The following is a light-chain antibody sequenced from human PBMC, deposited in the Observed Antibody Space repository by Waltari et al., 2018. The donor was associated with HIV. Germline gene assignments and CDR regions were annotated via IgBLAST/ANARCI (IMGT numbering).Light chain of an antibody. CDR2: RNN. CDR3: TTWDDSLSGPV. J-gene: IGLJ2*01. V-gene: IGLV1-47*01. Sequence: QSVLTQPPSASGTPGQRVTISCSGSSSNIGGNFVFWYQQFPGTAPKLLIYRNNQRPSGVPVLFSGSKSGTSASLAISGLRSEDEADYYCTTWDDSLSGPVFGGGTKLTVL. CDR1: SSNIGGNF.